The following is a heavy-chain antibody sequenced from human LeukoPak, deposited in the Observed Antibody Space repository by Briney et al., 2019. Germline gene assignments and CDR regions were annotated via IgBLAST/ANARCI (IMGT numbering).Heavy chain of an antibody. J-gene: IGHJ4*02. V-gene: IGHV4-4*07. CDR1: GGSISSYY. D-gene: IGHD3/OR15-3a*01. Sequence: SETLSLTCTVSGGSISSYYWSWIRQPPGKGLEWIGRIYTSGSITYNPSLKSRVSMSVDTSKNQFSLKLSSVTAADTAVYYCARQTGSGLFILPGGQGTLVTVSS. CDR2: IYTSGSI. CDR3: ARQTGSGLFILP.